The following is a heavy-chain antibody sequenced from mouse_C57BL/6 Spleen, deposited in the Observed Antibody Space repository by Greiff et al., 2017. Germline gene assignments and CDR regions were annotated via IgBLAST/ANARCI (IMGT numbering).Heavy chain of an antibody. CDR3: ASSYYSNYVPFDY. D-gene: IGHD2-5*01. J-gene: IGHJ2*01. V-gene: IGHV5-9*01. CDR2: ISGGGGNT. Sequence: EVNVVESGGGLVKPGGSLKLSCAASGFTFSSYTMSWVRQTPEKRLEWVATISGGGGNTYYPDSVKGRFTISRDNAKNTLYLQMSSLRSEDTALYYCASSYYSNYVPFDYWGQGTTLTVSS. CDR1: GFTFSSYT.